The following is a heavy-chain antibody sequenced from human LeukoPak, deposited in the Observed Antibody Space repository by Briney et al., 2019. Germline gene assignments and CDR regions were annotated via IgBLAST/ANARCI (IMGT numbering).Heavy chain of an antibody. CDR1: GFSFSDWA. CDR2: MSASGHLI. D-gene: IGHD3-22*01. J-gene: IGHJ4*02. CDR3: AKDQIEAMIVVVIANVFDY. Sequence: GGSLRLSCAASGFSFSDWAMNWVRHPPGKGLEWVSSMSASGHLIDYADSVKGRFTISRDNSKNTLYLQMNSLRAEDTAVYYCAKDQIEAMIVVVIANVFDYWGQGTLVTVSS. V-gene: IGHV3-23*01.